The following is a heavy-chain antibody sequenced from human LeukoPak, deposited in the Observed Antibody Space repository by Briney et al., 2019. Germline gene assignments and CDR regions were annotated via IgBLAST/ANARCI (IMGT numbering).Heavy chain of an antibody. CDR3: AKGRAPYSGSYHGMDV. CDR1: GFTFSSYG. V-gene: IGHV3-30*18. D-gene: IGHD1-26*01. J-gene: IGHJ6*02. CDR2: ISYDGSDK. Sequence: PGGSLRLSCAASGFTFSSYGMHWVRQAPGRGLEWVADISYDGSDKYYADSVKGRFTMSRENAKNTLFLQMNSLRVEDTAIYYCAKGRAPYSGSYHGMDVWGQGTTVTVSS.